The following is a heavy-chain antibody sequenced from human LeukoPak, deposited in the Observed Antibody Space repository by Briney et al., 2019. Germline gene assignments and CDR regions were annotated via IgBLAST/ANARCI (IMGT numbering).Heavy chain of an antibody. CDR3: AHCSSSFLGHYYFDMDV. CDR2: IYWNDDE. CDR1: GCALSTRGGG. D-gene: IGHD6-13*01. V-gene: IGHV2-5*01. Sequence: GSGPTLVNPTQTLTLTCSFSGCALSTRGGGVGWIRQPPGKALEWLSLIYWNDDERYSPSLKSRRTITKDTSKNQGDRRMTNMDPVDTATYYCAHCSSSFLGHYYFDMDVWGQGTTVTVSS. J-gene: IGHJ6*02.